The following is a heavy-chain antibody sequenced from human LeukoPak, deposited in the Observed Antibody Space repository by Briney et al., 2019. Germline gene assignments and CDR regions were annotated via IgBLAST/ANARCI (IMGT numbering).Heavy chain of an antibody. CDR3: ASSQNIVVVPAV. CDR2: ISSSSSYI. V-gene: IGHV3-21*01. D-gene: IGHD2-2*01. CDR1: GFTFSSYS. Sequence: GGSLRLSCAASGFTFSSYSMNWVRQAPGKGLEWVSSISSSSSYIYYADSVKGRFTISRDNAKNSLYLQMNSLRAEDTAVYYCASSQNIVVVPAVWGQGTLVTVSS. J-gene: IGHJ4*02.